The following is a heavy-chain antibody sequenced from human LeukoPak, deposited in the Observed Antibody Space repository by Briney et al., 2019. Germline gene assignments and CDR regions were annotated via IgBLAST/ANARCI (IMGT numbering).Heavy chain of an antibody. V-gene: IGHV4-59*01. CDR2: IYYSGST. CDR1: GASFSSYY. Sequence: SETLSLTCTVSGASFSSYYWSWIRQPPGKRLEWIRYIYYSGSTDYNPSLKSRVTISVDTSENRFSLKLSSVTAADTAVYYCARDTRSGYSDYWGQGTLVTVSS. CDR3: ARDTRSGYSDY. D-gene: IGHD3-3*01. J-gene: IGHJ4*02.